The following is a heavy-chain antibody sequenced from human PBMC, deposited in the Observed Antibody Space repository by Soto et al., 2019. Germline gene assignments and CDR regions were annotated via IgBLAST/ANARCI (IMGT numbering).Heavy chain of an antibody. J-gene: IGHJ4*02. D-gene: IGHD2-15*01. CDR1: GGSISSSSYY. Sequence: QLQLQESGPGLVKPSETLSLTCTVSGGSISSSSYYWGWIRQPPGKGLEWIGSIYYSGSTYYNPSLKSRVTISVDTSKNQFSLKLSSVTAADTAVYYCARRAVVVAADDDDYWGQGTLVTVSS. CDR2: IYYSGST. CDR3: ARRAVVVAADDDDY. V-gene: IGHV4-39*01.